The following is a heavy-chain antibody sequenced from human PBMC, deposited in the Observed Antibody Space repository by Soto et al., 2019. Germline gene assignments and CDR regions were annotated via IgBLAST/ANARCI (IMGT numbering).Heavy chain of an antibody. CDR3: ARSWDIVVVPAAYGMDV. D-gene: IGHD2-2*01. CDR2: IDPSDSYT. J-gene: IGHJ6*02. V-gene: IGHV5-10-1*01. CDR1: GYSFTSYW. Sequence: PGESLKISCKGSGYSFTSYWISWVRQMPGKGLEWMGRIDPSDSYTNYSPSFQGHVTISADKSISTAYLQWSSLKASDTAMYYCARSWDIVVVPAAYGMDVWGQGTTVTVSS.